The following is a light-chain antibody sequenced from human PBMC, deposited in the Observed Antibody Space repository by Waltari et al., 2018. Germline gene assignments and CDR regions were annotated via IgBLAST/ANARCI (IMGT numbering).Light chain of an antibody. Sequence: QSALTQPASVSGSPVQSITISCTGTTSAVGGSNYVSWYHQHPGPTPKLIIFDVNRRPSGVSHRFSGSKSGNTASLTISGLQAEDEADYYCGSYTTRATHVFGIGTKVTVL. CDR3: GSYTTRATHV. CDR2: DVN. V-gene: IGLV2-14*03. CDR1: TSAVGGSNY. J-gene: IGLJ1*01.